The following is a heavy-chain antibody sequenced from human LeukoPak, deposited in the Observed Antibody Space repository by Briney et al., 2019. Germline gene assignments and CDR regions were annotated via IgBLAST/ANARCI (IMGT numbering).Heavy chain of an antibody. J-gene: IGHJ1*01. CDR2: IYTSGST. CDR1: GGSISSGSYY. Sequence: SQTLSLTCTVSGGSISSGSYYWSWIRQPAGKGLEWIGRIYTSGSTNYNPSLKSRVTISVDTSKNQFSLKLSSVTAADTAVYYCAGSPIYDYVWGSYRPEYFQHWGQGTLVTVSS. V-gene: IGHV4-61*02. CDR3: AGSPIYDYVWGSYRPEYFQH. D-gene: IGHD3-16*02.